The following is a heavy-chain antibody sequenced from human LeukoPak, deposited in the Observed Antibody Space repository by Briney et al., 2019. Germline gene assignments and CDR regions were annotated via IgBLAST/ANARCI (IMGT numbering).Heavy chain of an antibody. CDR3: AMRDGYNFFNY. D-gene: IGHD5-12*01. J-gene: IGHJ4*02. CDR1: GITFSTYA. CDR2: ITNSGGHT. Sequence: GGSLRLSCAASGITFSTYAMSWVRQAPGKGLEWVSTITNSGGHTFYADSVQGRFTISRDNSKNTLFLQMNSLRAEDTAVYYCAMRDGYNFFNYWGRGTLLTVSS. V-gene: IGHV3-23*01.